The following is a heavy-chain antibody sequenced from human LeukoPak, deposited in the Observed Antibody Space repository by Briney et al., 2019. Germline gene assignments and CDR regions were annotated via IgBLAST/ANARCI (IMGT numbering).Heavy chain of an antibody. V-gene: IGHV3-11*04. D-gene: IGHD4-17*01. CDR2: ISSSAATT. Sequence: GGSLRLSCVTSGFRFSDYYMMWIRQAPGKGPEWVAHISSSAATTLYADSVKGRFTVSRDNAKNSLYLEMTSLRAEDTAVYYCARDGGSTVTTVGYWGQGTLVTVSS. J-gene: IGHJ4*02. CDR1: GFRFSDYY. CDR3: ARDGGSTVTTVGY.